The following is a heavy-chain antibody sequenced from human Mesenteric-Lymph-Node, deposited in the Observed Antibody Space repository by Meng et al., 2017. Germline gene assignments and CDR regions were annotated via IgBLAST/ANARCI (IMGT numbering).Heavy chain of an antibody. CDR1: GGSASSVSYY. CDR2: IYYSGIT. Sequence: GSLRLSCTVSGGSASSVSYYWSWIRQPPGKGLEWIGYIYYSGITNYNPSLKSRVPVSVATSKNQFSLKLSSVTAADTTVYYCASAWVVGATGAVFRDHYYSGMDVWGQGTTVTVSS. CDR3: ASAWVVGATGAVFRDHYYSGMDV. V-gene: IGHV4-61*01. D-gene: IGHD1-26*01. J-gene: IGHJ6*02.